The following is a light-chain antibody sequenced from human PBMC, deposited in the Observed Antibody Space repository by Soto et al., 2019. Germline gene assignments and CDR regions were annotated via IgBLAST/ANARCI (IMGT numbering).Light chain of an antibody. J-gene: IGKJ1*01. CDR2: GAS. Sequence: EIVLTQSPGTLSLSPGERATLSCRASESTSSTYLAWYQQKPGQAPRLLIYGASSRATGIPARFSGSGSATDFTLTIGRLEPEDFAVYYCQHSGSSPWTFGQGTKVEIK. CDR1: ESTSSTY. V-gene: IGKV3-20*01. CDR3: QHSGSSPWT.